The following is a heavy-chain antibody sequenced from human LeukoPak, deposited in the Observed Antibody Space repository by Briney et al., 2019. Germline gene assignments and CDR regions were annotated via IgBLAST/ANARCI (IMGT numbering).Heavy chain of an antibody. D-gene: IGHD2-8*01. CDR3: ARDRLYALDL. CDR1: GYTFTING. Sequence: ASVKVSCKASGYTFTINGISWVRQAPGQGLEWLGWVSANSGNTIYAERFQGIVSMARNTSTGTAYMDLTSLRDDDTAVYYCARDRLYALDLWGQGTLVTVSS. V-gene: IGHV1-18*01. J-gene: IGHJ5*02. CDR2: VSANSGNT.